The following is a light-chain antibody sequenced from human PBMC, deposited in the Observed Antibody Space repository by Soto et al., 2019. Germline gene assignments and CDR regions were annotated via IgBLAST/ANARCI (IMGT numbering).Light chain of an antibody. CDR1: QSVDPW. J-gene: IGKJ1*01. CDR2: RAS. Sequence: DIQMTQSPSTLSASIGDTVTITCRTSQSVDPWLAWYQHKAGKAPKLLIYRASSLATGVPSRFSGSGSGTAFTLTITSLQPDDFATYYCQHYNDYSRVFGQGTQVEIK. CDR3: QHYNDYSRV. V-gene: IGKV1-5*03.